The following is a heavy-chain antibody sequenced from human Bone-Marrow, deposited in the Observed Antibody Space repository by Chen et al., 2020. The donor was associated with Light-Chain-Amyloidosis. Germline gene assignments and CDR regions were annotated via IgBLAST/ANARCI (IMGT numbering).Heavy chain of an antibody. CDR3: AKDISYDDILPGYPADAFDI. D-gene: IGHD3-9*01. V-gene: IGHV3-23*04. CDR1: GFAFSSYA. J-gene: IGHJ3*02. CDR2: ISGSGGRR. Sequence: EVQLVESGGGLLQRGGSLRLSCAASGFAFSSYAMSWVRQAPGRGLEWVSTISGSGGRRYYGGSVKGRLTSPRDNSKNALFLQMSSRGAEDTAVYYCAKDISYDDILPGYPADAFDIWGQGTMVTVSS.